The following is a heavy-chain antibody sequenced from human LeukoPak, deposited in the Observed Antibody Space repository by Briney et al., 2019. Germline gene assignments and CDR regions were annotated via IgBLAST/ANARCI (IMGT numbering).Heavy chain of an antibody. J-gene: IGHJ4*02. Sequence: SETLSLTCAVYGGSFSGYYWSWLRQPPGKGLEWIGEINHSGSTNYNPSLKSRITISVDTSKNQFSLKLSSVTAADTAVYYCARGRGYNSFDYWGQGTLVTVSS. D-gene: IGHD5-24*01. V-gene: IGHV4-34*01. CDR3: ARGRGYNSFDY. CDR1: GGSFSGYY. CDR2: INHSGST.